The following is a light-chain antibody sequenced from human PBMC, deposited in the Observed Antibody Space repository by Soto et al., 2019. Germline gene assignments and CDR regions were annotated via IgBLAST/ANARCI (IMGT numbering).Light chain of an antibody. J-gene: IGLJ2*01. V-gene: IGLV1-40*01. CDR1: SSNIGAGYN. Sequence: QSVLTQSPSVSGAPGQRVTISCTGSSSNIGAGYNVHWYQQLPGTAPKLLIYGNNNRPSGVPDRFSGSRSGTSASLAITGLQAEDEADYYCQSYDTSLSEVFGGGTKLTVL. CDR2: GNN. CDR3: QSYDTSLSEV.